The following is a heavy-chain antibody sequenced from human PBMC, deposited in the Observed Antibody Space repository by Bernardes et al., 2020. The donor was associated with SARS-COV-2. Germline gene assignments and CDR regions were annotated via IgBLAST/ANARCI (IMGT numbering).Heavy chain of an antibody. CDR3: AKGRPLTGTTYRPSYYYYYMDV. V-gene: IGHV3-23*01. Sequence: GSLRLSCAASGFPFSSYAMSWVRQAPGKGLEWVSAISGSGGSTYYADSVKGRFTISRDNSKNTLYLQMNSLRAEDTAVYYCAKGRPLTGTTYRPSYYYYYMDVWGKGTTVTVSS. D-gene: IGHD1-7*01. CDR1: GFPFSSYA. CDR2: ISGSGGST. J-gene: IGHJ6*03.